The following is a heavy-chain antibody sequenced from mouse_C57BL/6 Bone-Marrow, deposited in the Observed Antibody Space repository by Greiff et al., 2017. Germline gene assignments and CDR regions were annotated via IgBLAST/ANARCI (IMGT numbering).Heavy chain of an antibody. D-gene: IGHD2-4*01. V-gene: IGHV1-55*01. CDR3: AREGSLYDYVPSGFFDY. CDR1: GYTFTSYW. CDR2: IYPGSGST. Sequence: QVQLQQPGAELVKPGASVKMSCKASGYTFTSYWITWVKQRPGQGLEWIGDIYPGSGSTNYNEKFKSKATLTVDTSSSTAYMQLSSLTSEDSAVCYCAREGSLYDYVPSGFFDYWGQGTTLTVSS. J-gene: IGHJ2*01.